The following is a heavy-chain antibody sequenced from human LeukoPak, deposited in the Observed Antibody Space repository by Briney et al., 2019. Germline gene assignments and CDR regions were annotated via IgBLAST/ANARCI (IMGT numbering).Heavy chain of an antibody. CDR2: ISYDGSNK. CDR1: GFTFSSYA. D-gene: IGHD2-8*01. J-gene: IGHJ4*02. CDR3: ARGGDCTNGVCYKVNDY. V-gene: IGHV3-30-3*01. Sequence: GGSLRLSCAASGFTFSSYAMHWVRQAPGKGLEWVAVISYDGSNKYYADSVKGRFTISRDNSKNTLYLQMNSLRAEDTAVYYCARGGDCTNGVCYKVNDYWGQGTLVTVSS.